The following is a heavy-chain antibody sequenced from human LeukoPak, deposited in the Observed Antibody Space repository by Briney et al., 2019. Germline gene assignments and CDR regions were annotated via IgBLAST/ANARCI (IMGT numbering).Heavy chain of an antibody. D-gene: IGHD3-3*01. CDR2: IYYSGGT. CDR1: GGSISSYY. Sequence: MSSETLSLTCTVSGGSISSYYWSWIRQPPGKGLEWIGYIYYSGGTNYNPSLKSRVTISVDTSKNQFSLKLSSVTAADTAVYYCARWGVVPPYYYYGMDVWGQGTTVTVSS. CDR3: ARWGVVPPYYYYGMDV. J-gene: IGHJ6*02. V-gene: IGHV4-59*08.